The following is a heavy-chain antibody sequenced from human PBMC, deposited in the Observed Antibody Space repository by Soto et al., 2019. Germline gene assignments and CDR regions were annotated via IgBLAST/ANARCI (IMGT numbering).Heavy chain of an antibody. CDR1: GDSVSSNSAA. V-gene: IGHV6-1*01. Sequence: PSQTLSLTCAISGDSVSSNSAAWNWIRQSPSRGLEWLGRTYYRSKWYNDYAVSVKSRITISRDNSKNTLYLQMNSLRAEDTAVYYCARALVVVVAATLDYWGQGTLVTVSS. J-gene: IGHJ4*02. CDR2: TYYRSKWYN. CDR3: ARALVVVVAATLDY. D-gene: IGHD2-15*01.